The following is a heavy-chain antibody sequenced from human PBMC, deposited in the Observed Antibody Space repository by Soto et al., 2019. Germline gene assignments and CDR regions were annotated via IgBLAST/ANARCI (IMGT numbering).Heavy chain of an antibody. CDR1: GFTFSSYA. D-gene: IGHD1-26*01. CDR2: ISSGGDST. Sequence: GGSLRLSCAASGFTFSSYAMSWVRQAPGKGLDWVSTISSGGDSTFYADSVKGRFTFSRDNSKNTLYLQMNSLRAEDTAVYFCAKDIIPLGSTSHLCFNVWGRGTMVTVSS. V-gene: IGHV3-23*01. J-gene: IGHJ3*01. CDR3: AKDIIPLGSTSHLCFNV.